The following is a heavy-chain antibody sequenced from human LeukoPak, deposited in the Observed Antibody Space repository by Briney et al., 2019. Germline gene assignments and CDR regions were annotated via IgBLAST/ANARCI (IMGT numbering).Heavy chain of an antibody. Sequence: SETLSLTCAVYGGPFSGYYWSWIRQPPGKGLEWIGEINHSGSTNYNPSLKSRVTISVDTSKNQFSLKLSSVTAADTAVYYCARGQGYDFWSGFRPSMYYYYMDVWGKGTTVTVSS. CDR1: GGPFSGYY. V-gene: IGHV4-34*01. D-gene: IGHD3-3*01. CDR2: INHSGST. CDR3: ARGQGYDFWSGFRPSMYYYYMDV. J-gene: IGHJ6*03.